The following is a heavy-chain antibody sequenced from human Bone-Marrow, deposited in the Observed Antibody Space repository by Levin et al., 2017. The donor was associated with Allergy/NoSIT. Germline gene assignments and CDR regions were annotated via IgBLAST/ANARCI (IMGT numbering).Heavy chain of an antibody. CDR2: ISGSGGST. CDR1: GFTFSSYA. D-gene: IGHD2-2*01. V-gene: IGHV3-23*01. J-gene: IGHJ6*03. CDR3: AKQVVPAARVYYYYYMDV. Sequence: GESLKISCAASGFTFSSYAMSWVRQAPGKGLEWVSAISGSGGSTYYADSVKGRFTISRDNSKNTLYLQMNSLRAEDTAVYYCAKQVVPAARVYYYYYMDVWGKGTTVTVSS.